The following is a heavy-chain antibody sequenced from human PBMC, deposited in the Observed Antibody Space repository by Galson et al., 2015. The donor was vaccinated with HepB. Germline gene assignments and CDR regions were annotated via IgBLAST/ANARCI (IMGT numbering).Heavy chain of an antibody. CDR2: ISAYNGNT. CDR1: GSTFTSYG. V-gene: IGHV1-18*01. CDR3: ARIVDYYGSGSYYTTRVNWFDP. J-gene: IGHJ5*02. Sequence: SVKVSCKASGSTFTSYGISWVRQAPGQGLEWMGWISAYNGNTNYAQKLQGRVTMTTDTSTSTAYMELRSLRSDDTAVYYCARIVDYYGSGSYYTTRVNWFDPWGQGTLVTVSS. D-gene: IGHD3-10*01.